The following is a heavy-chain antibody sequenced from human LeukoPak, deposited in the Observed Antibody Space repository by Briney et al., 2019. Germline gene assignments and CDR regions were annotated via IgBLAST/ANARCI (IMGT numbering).Heavy chain of an antibody. J-gene: IGHJ5*02. V-gene: IGHV1-18*01. CDR1: GYTFTSYG. D-gene: IGHD6-6*01. CDR2: ISAYNGNT. CDR3: ARDPEDSSSSGVDWFDP. Sequence: GASVKVSCKASGYTFTSYGISWVRQAPGQGLEWMGWISAYNGNTNYAQKLQGRVTMTTDTSTSAAYMELRSLGSDDTAVYYCARDPEDSSSSGVDWFDPWGQGTLVTVSS.